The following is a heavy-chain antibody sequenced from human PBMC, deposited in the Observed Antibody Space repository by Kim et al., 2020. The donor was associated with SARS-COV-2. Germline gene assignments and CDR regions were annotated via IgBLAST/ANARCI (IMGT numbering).Heavy chain of an antibody. D-gene: IGHD3-16*01. V-gene: IGHV3-7*03. Sequence: GGSLRLSCAASGFTFSSYWMSWVRQAPGKGLEWVANIKQDESEKYYVDSVKGRFTISRDNAKNLLYLQMNSLRADDTAVYYCARDGMITFGGVILLDYWGQGPLVTVSS. J-gene: IGHJ4*02. CDR3: ARDGMITFGGVILLDY. CDR1: GFTFSSYW. CDR2: IKQDESEK.